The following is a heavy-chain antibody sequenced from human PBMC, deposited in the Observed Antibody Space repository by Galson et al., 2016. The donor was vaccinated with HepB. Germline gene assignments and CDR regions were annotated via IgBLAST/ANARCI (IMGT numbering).Heavy chain of an antibody. CDR1: GDSVSTDSAT. V-gene: IGHV6-1*01. CDR2: TYYRSMWYY. Sequence: CAISGDSVSTDSATWNWIRQSPSRGLEWLGRTYYRSMWYYDYAVSLKGRIIINPDTSKNQFSLQLSSVTPEDTAAYYCARGPHLKYHGMDVWGQGTTVTVS. J-gene: IGHJ6*02. CDR3: ARGPHLKYHGMDV.